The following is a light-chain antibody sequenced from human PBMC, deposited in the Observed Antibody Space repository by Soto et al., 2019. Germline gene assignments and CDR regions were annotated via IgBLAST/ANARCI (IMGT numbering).Light chain of an antibody. J-gene: IGKJ4*01. CDR2: AAS. Sequence: AVRIPRSPPSLSASTGDRFTITCRASQGISSYLAWYQQKPGKAPKLLIYAASTLQSGVPSRFSGSGSGTDFTLTISCLQSEDFATYYCQQYYSYPLTFGGGTKV. CDR1: QGISSY. V-gene: IGKV1-8*01. CDR3: QQYYSYPLT.